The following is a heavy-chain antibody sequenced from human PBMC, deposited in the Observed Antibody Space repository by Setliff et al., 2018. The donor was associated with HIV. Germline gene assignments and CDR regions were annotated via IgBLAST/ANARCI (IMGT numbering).Heavy chain of an antibody. Sequence: ASVKVSCKASGYSFTTFDVNWVRQATGQGLEWMGWMNPNSGNTGYAQKFQGRVTMTRNTSISTAYMELRSLRSEDTAVYYCARGLFTVVVTASPFGYWGQGTLVTVSS. V-gene: IGHV1-8*01. CDR2: MNPNSGNT. CDR3: ARGLFTVVVTASPFGY. J-gene: IGHJ4*02. CDR1: GYSFTTFD. D-gene: IGHD2-21*02.